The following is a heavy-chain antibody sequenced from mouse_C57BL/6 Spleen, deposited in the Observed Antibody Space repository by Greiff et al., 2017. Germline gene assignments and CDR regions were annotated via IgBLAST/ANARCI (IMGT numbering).Heavy chain of an antibody. CDR2: IDPENGAT. Sequence: VQLQQSGAELVKPGASVKLSCTASGFNIKDYYLHWVKQRTEQGLEWIGWIDPENGATKYAPKFQGKATITADTSSNTADLHLSSLTSEDTAVYYCAGREDDRAWFAYRGQGALVTVAT. CDR1: GFNIKDYY. J-gene: IGHJ3*01. CDR3: AGREDDRAWFAY. D-gene: IGHD1-1*01. V-gene: IGHV14-2*01.